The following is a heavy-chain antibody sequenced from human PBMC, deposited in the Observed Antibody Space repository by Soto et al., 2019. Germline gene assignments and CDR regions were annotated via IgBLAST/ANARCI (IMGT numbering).Heavy chain of an antibody. J-gene: IGHJ5*02. V-gene: IGHV1-8*01. CDR1: GYTFTSYD. Sequence: QVQLVQSGAEVKKPGAAVKVSCKASGYTFTSYDSTWVRQATGQGLEWMGWMNPNRGNTGYAQKFQGRVTMTRNTSVSTAYMELSSLRSEDTAVYYCAREVRYCRSTSCRNWFDPWGQGTLVTVSS. CDR2: MNPNRGNT. D-gene: IGHD2-2*01. CDR3: AREVRYCRSTSCRNWFDP.